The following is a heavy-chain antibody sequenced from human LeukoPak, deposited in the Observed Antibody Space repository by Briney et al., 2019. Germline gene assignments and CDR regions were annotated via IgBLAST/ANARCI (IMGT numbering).Heavy chain of an antibody. J-gene: IGHJ4*02. CDR1: GFTFSGSA. CDR3: TRGVEMATMGLNY. Sequence: PGGSLKLSCAASGFTFSGSAMHWVRQASGKGLEWVGRIRSKANSYATAYAASVKGRFTISSDDSKNTAYLQMNSLKTEDTAVYYCTRGVEMATMGLNYWGQGTLVTVSS. V-gene: IGHV3-73*01. CDR2: IRSKANSYAT. D-gene: IGHD5-24*01.